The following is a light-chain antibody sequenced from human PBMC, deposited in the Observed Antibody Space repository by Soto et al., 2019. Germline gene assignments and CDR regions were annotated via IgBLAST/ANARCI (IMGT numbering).Light chain of an antibody. CDR2: DAS. Sequence: DIQMTQSLYTLSASVGDRVTITCRASQNIINWLAWYQQKPGKAPNLLISDASTLESGVPSRFSGSGSGTEFTLTISSLQPDDFATYYCQQYKSYPLTFGGGTKVDIK. CDR1: QNIINW. J-gene: IGKJ4*01. CDR3: QQYKSYPLT. V-gene: IGKV1-5*01.